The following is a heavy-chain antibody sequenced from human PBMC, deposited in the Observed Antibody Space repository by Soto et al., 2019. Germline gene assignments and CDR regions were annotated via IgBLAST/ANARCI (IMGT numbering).Heavy chain of an antibody. Sequence: QVQLVQSGAEVRKPGSSVKVSCQTSGGTFNNFAFTWVRQAPGQGLEWLGGIMPVFDTTNYAASFQGRITITADDLRNTVYMEMKLLRFDDTSVYYCATATISPVSATFHHYGMDVWGQGTTVTVSS. D-gene: IGHD6-25*01. V-gene: IGHV1-69*01. J-gene: IGHJ6*02. CDR2: IMPVFDTT. CDR1: GGTFNNFA. CDR3: ATATISPVSATFHHYGMDV.